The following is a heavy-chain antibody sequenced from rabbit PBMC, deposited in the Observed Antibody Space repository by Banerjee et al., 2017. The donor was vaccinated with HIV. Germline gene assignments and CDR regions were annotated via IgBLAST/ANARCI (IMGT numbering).Heavy chain of an antibody. CDR3: AKDRGYGSAMFNL. J-gene: IGHJ4*01. CDR1: GFSFSNKAV. Sequence: QEQLVESGGGLVRPEGSLKLSCTASGFSFSNKAVMCWVRQAPGKGLQWIACINAVTGKAVYATWAKGRFTFSKTSSTTVTLQMTSLTAADTATYFCAKDRGYGSAMFNLWGQGTLVTVS. D-gene: IGHD5-1*01. CDR2: INAVTGKA. V-gene: IGHV1S45*01.